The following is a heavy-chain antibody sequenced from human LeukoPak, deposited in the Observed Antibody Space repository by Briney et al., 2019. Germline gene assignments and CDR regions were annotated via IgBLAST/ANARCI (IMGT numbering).Heavy chain of an antibody. D-gene: IGHD5-12*01. J-gene: IGHJ5*02. Sequence: SETLSLTCTVSGGSISSYYWSWIRQPPGKGLEWIGYIYYSGSTNYNPSLKSRVTISVDKSKNQFSLTLTSVTAADTAVYYCAREDYSGYYPNWFDPWGQGTLVTVSS. CDR1: GGSISSYY. CDR2: IYYSGST. CDR3: AREDYSGYYPNWFDP. V-gene: IGHV4-59*12.